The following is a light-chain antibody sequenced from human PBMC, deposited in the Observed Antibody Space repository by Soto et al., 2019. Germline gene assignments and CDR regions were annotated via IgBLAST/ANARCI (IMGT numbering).Light chain of an antibody. CDR1: QSVSSTY. V-gene: IGKV3-20*01. J-gene: IGKJ1*01. CDR3: QQYGSSSWT. CDR2: GAS. Sequence: EIVLTQSPGTLTLSSGGRATLSCRASQSVSSTYLAWYQQKFGQAPRLLIYGASSRATGIPDRFSGSGSGTDFTLTISRLEPEDFAVYYRQQYGSSSWTFGQGTKV.